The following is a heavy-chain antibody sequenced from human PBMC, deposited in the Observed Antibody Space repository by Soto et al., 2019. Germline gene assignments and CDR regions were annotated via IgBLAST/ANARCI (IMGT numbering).Heavy chain of an antibody. CDR1: GGSISSGGDY. Sequence: QVQLQESGPGLVKPSQTLSLTCTVSGGSISSGGDYWSCIRQHPGKGLEWIGYIYYSGSTYYNPSLKSRVTISVDTSKNQFSLKLSSVTAADTAVYYCARDRGRPTGHYYGMDVWGQRTTVTVSS. D-gene: IGHD4-4*01. J-gene: IGHJ6*02. V-gene: IGHV4-31*03. CDR2: IYYSGST. CDR3: ARDRGRPTGHYYGMDV.